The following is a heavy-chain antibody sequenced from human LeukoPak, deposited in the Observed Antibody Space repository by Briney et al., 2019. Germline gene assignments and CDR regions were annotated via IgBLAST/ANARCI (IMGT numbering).Heavy chain of an antibody. J-gene: IGHJ3*02. CDR2: INSDGSST. Sequence: PGGSLRLSCAASGFTFSSYWMHWVRQAPGKGLVWVSRINSDGSSTSYADSVKGRLTISRDNAKNTLYLQMNSLRAEDTAVYYCARGYPYDAFDIWGQGTMVTVSS. D-gene: IGHD1-1*01. CDR1: GFTFSSYW. V-gene: IGHV3-74*01. CDR3: ARGYPYDAFDI.